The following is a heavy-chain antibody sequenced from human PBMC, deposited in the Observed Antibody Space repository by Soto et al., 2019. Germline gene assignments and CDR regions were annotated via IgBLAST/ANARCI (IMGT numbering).Heavy chain of an antibody. CDR2: IIPIFGTA. CDR3: ASPSTYYYDSSSRAEDPPGAFDY. D-gene: IGHD3-22*01. Sequence: GASVKVSCKASGGTFSSYAISWVRQAPGQGLEWMGGIIPIFGTANYAQKFQGRVTITADESTSTAYMELSSLRSEDPAVYYYASPSTYYYDSSSRAEDPPGAFDYWGQGTLVTVSS. CDR1: GGTFSSYA. J-gene: IGHJ4*02. V-gene: IGHV1-69*13.